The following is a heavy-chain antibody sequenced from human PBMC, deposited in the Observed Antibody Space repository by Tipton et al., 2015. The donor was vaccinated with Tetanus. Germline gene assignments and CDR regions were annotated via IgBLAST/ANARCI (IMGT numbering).Heavy chain of an antibody. CDR2: IYPGDSDT. CDR1: GYIFNNYW. CDR3: AGAHCTDGVCNFDS. Sequence: QLVQSGGEVKKPGESLKISCKGSGYIFNNYWIGWVRQKPGKGLEWMGIIYPGDSDTRYSPSFQGQVTISVDKSINPAYLQWSSLKASDTSMFYCAGAHCTDGVCNFDSWGQGALVTVAS. J-gene: IGHJ4*02. V-gene: IGHV5-51*01. D-gene: IGHD2-8*01.